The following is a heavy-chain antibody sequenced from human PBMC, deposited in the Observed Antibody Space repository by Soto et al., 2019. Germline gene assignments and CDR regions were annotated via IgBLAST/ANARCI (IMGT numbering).Heavy chain of an antibody. Sequence: QVCLQEAGPALVKPSETLSLTCSVSGGSIGSYYWSWIRQAPGKGLEWIGYIYYSDSINYNPSIKSRVIRSVDTSKNQFSLRLSSVTAADTAVDYCASAYYDTSGYSLDPWYQGILVTVSS. CDR1: GGSIGSYY. CDR3: ASAYYDTSGYSLDP. CDR2: IYYSDSI. V-gene: IGHV4-59*01. D-gene: IGHD3-22*01. J-gene: IGHJ5*02.